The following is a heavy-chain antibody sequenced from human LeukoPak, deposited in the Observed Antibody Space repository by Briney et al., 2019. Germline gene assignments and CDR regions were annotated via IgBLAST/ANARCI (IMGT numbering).Heavy chain of an antibody. Sequence: SQTLSLTCAISGDSVSSNSAAWNWIRQSPSRGLEWLGRTYYRSKWYNDYAVSVKSRITINPDTSKNQFSLQLNSVTPEDTAVYYCARERYIAVAGTVYYYYGMDVWGQGTTVTVSS. V-gene: IGHV6-1*01. CDR2: TYYRSKWYN. D-gene: IGHD6-19*01. CDR1: GDSVSSNSAA. J-gene: IGHJ6*02. CDR3: ARERYIAVAGTVYYYYGMDV.